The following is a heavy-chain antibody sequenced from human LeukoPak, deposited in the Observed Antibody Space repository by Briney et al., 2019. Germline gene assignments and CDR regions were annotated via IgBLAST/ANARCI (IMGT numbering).Heavy chain of an antibody. CDR1: GFTFSSYS. D-gene: IGHD1-26*01. V-gene: IGHV3-21*01. CDR2: ISSSSSYI. CDR3: ARARKYSGSYFINP. Sequence: PGGPLRLSCAASGFTFSSYSMNWVRQAPGKGLEWVSSISSSSSYIYYADSVKGRFTISRDSAKNSLYLQMNSLRAEDTAVYYCARARKYSGSYFINPWGQGTLVTVSS. J-gene: IGHJ5*02.